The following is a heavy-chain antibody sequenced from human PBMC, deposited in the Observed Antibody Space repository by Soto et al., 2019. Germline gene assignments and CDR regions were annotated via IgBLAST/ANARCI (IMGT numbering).Heavy chain of an antibody. CDR1: GGSISSYD. V-gene: IGHV4-4*07. Sequence: PSETLSLTGTVSGGSISSYDCSWIRQPAGKGLEWIGRIYTSGSTNYNPSLKSRVTMSVDTSKNQFSLKLSSVTAADTAVYYCARGPAGYYYDSSGYSGFDYSGQGTLVTLSS. J-gene: IGHJ4*02. CDR3: ARGPAGYYYDSSGYSGFDY. D-gene: IGHD3-22*01. CDR2: IYTSGST.